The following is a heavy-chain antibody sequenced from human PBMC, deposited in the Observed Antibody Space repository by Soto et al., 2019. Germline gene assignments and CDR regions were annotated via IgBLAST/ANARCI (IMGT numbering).Heavy chain of an antibody. J-gene: IGHJ6*02. CDR3: ARFRYCSGGSCFPTYYYRMDV. V-gene: IGHV3-74*01. CDR2: INSDGSST. CDR1: GFTFSSYW. Sequence: EGSLRLSCAASGFTFSSYWMHWVRQAPGKGLVWVSRINSDGSSTSYADSVKGRFTISRDNAKNTLYLQMNSLRAEDTAVYYCARFRYCSGGSCFPTYYYRMDVCSQRTTGISP. D-gene: IGHD2-15*01.